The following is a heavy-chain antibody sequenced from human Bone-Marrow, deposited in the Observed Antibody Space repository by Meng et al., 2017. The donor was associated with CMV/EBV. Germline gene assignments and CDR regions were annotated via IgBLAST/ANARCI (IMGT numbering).Heavy chain of an antibody. Sequence: ISSGGYYWSWIRQHPGEGLEWIGYIYYSGSTYYNPSLKSRVTISVDTSKNQFSLKLSSVTAADTAVYYCARGRGVRGVITRGYYFDYWGQGTLVTVSS. D-gene: IGHD3-10*01. V-gene: IGHV4-31*02. CDR2: IYYSGST. CDR3: ARGRGVRGVITRGYYFDY. J-gene: IGHJ4*02. CDR1: ISSGGYY.